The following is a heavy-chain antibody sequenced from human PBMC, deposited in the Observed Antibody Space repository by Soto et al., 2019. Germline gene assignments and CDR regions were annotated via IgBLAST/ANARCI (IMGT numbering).Heavy chain of an antibody. Sequence: RGSLRLSCAASGFTFSSYAMSWVRQAPGKGLEWVSAISGSGGSTYYADSVKGRFTISRDNSKNTQYLQMNSLRAEDTAVYYCAKDGGDYLFDYWGQGTLVAVSS. D-gene: IGHD4-17*01. CDR1: GFTFSSYA. CDR3: AKDGGDYLFDY. V-gene: IGHV3-23*01. J-gene: IGHJ4*02. CDR2: ISGSGGST.